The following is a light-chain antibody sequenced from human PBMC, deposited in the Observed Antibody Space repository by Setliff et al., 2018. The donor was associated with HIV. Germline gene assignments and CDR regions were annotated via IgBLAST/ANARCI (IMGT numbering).Light chain of an antibody. Sequence: QSALPQPASVSGSPGQSITISCTGTSSDVGGYNYVSWYQQHPGKAPKLMIYDVGKRPSGVSNRFSGSKSGNTASLTISGLQAEDEADYYCCSYAGSHYVFGTGTKVTVL. J-gene: IGLJ1*01. CDR1: SSDVGGYNY. CDR2: DVG. CDR3: CSYAGSHYV. V-gene: IGLV2-23*02.